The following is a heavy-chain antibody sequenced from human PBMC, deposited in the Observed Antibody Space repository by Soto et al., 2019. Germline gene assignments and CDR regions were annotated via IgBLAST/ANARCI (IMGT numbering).Heavy chain of an antibody. CDR1: GFTFNNYG. V-gene: IGHV3-74*01. Sequence: GGSLSLSCVVSGFTFNNYGIYWVRQGPGKGLVLVSRVDNDGTSATYSDAVNGGFIIYRDNAKNTLYLQMNSLRAEDTAVYYCVTDKPHNCFDTWGQGTLVTVSS. J-gene: IGHJ5*02. CDR3: VTDKPHNCFDT. CDR2: VDNDGTSA.